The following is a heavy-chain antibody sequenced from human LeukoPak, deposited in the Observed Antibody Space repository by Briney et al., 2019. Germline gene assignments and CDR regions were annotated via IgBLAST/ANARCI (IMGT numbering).Heavy chain of an antibody. CDR1: GGPISSGGYY. D-gene: IGHD3-3*01. CDR2: IYYSGST. V-gene: IGHV4-31*03. Sequence: TLSLTCTVSGGPISSGGYYWSWIRQHPGKGLEWIGYIYYSGSTYYNPSLKSRVTISVDTSKNQFSLKLSSVTAADTAVYYCARFRKTFGVVMDYWGQGTLVTVSS. CDR3: ARFRKTFGVVMDY. J-gene: IGHJ4*02.